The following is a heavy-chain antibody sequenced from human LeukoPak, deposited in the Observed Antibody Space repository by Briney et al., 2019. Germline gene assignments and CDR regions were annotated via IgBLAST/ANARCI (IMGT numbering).Heavy chain of an antibody. CDR1: GFTFSSYS. CDR2: ISSSSSYI. V-gene: IGHV3-21*01. D-gene: IGHD3-10*01. Sequence: GGSPRLSCAASGFTFSSYSMNWVRQAPGKGLEWVSSISSSSSYIYYADSVKGRFTISRDNAKNSLYLQMNSLRAEDTAVYYCARDFGRFGQSSAKLDSWGQGTLLTVSS. J-gene: IGHJ4*02. CDR3: ARDFGRFGQSSAKLDS.